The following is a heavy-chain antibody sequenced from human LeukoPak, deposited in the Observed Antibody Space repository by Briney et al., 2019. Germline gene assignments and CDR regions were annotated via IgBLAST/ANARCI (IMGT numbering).Heavy chain of an antibody. Sequence: ASVKVSCKASGYTFTSYGISWVRQAPGQGLEWMGWISAYNGNTNYAQKLQGRVTMTTDTSTSTAYMELRSLRSDDTAVYYCARDQGGWYVRPGRLDYWGQGTLVTVSS. CDR3: ARDQGGWYVRPGRLDY. D-gene: IGHD6-19*01. CDR1: GYTFTSYG. CDR2: ISAYNGNT. V-gene: IGHV1-18*01. J-gene: IGHJ4*02.